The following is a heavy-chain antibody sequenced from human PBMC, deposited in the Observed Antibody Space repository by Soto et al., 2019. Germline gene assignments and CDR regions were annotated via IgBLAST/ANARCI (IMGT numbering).Heavy chain of an antibody. J-gene: IGHJ6*02. CDR1: GFTFDEYS. D-gene: IGHD3-9*01. V-gene: IGHV3-43*01. CDR2: ISWDGKSA. CDR3: AKVGSGLVFDGFDG. Sequence: PGGSLRLSCAAFGFTFDEYSMNWVRQAPGKGLEWVAVISWDGKSAYYADSVRGRFTISRDNSKNSLYLHVNSLRSEDTALYYWAKVGSGLVFDGFDGWGQGTTVTVSS.